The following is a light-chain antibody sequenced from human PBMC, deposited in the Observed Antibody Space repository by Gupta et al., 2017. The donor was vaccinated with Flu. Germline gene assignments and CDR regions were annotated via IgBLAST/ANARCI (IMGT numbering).Light chain of an antibody. CDR1: SGSVSTSHS. Sequence: QTVVTQEPSFSVSPGGTVTLTCSSNSGSVSTSHSPSWYQQTPGQAPRTLIYNTNMRASGVSDRFSGSILGNKAALTITGAQADDESDYYCAIYMGSGTSVIGGGTRLTVV. V-gene: IGLV8-61*01. J-gene: IGLJ3*02. CDR3: AIYMGSGTSV. CDR2: NTN.